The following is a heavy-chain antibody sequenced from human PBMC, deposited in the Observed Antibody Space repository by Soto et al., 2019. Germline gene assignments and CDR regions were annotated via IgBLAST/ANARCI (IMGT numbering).Heavy chain of an antibody. J-gene: IGHJ4*02. CDR2: ISGSGSST. Sequence: EVQLLESGGGLVQPGGSLKLSCAASGFTFSSYAMSWVRQAPGKGLEWVSAISGSGSSTYYADSVKGRFTISRDNSKNTLYLQMNSLRAEDTAVYYCAKEYEYSSGWERIDYWGQGTLVPVSS. D-gene: IGHD6-19*01. CDR3: AKEYEYSSGWERIDY. CDR1: GFTFSSYA. V-gene: IGHV3-23*01.